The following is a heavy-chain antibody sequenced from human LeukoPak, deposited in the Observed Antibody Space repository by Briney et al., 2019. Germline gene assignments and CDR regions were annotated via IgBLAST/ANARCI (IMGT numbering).Heavy chain of an antibody. CDR3: ARSGRGTYYYFDL. J-gene: IGHJ4*02. CDR1: GDTFIDYG. V-gene: IGHV1-18*04. Sequence: GASGWVCYKAAGDTFIDYGMRWVRQAHGQGLEWRGWISGYNGNTNYAQKFQGRVSMTADTSTSTAYMELRSLRSDDTAVYYCARSGRGTYYYFDLWGQVTLVPVSS. CDR2: ISGYNGNT. D-gene: IGHD1-26*01.